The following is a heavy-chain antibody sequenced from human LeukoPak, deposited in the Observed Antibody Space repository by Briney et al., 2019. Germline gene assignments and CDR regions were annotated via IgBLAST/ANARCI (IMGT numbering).Heavy chain of an antibody. CDR3: ARDKRYIAARKLDYYYYMDV. V-gene: IGHV4-59*01. CDR1: GGSISSYY. CDR2: VYYGGST. J-gene: IGHJ6*03. D-gene: IGHD6-6*01. Sequence: SETLSLICTVSGGSISSYYWSWIRQPPGKGLEWIGYVYYGGSTNYNPSLKNRVTISVETSKNQFSLKLSSVTAADTAVYYCARDKRYIAARKLDYYYYMDVWGKGTTVTVSS.